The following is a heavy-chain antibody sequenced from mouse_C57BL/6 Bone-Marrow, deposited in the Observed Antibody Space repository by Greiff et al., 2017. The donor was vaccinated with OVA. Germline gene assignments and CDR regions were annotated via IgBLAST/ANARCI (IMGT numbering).Heavy chain of an antibody. CDR1: GFTFSSYA. J-gene: IGHJ4*01. V-gene: IGHV5-4*01. CDR3: AREYLYYAMDY. CDR2: ISDGGSYT. Sequence: EVQVVESGGGLVKPGGSLKLSCAASGFTFSSYAMSWVRQTPEKRLEWVATISDGGSYTYYPDNVKGRFTFSRDNAKNNLYLQMSHLKSEDTAMYYCAREYLYYAMDYWGQGTSVTVSS. D-gene: IGHD5-1-1*01.